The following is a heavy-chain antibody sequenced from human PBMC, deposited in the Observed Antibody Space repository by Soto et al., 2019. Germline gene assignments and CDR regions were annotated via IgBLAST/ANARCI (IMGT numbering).Heavy chain of an antibody. CDR2: IDPSGGNT. V-gene: IGHV1-46*01. CDR1: GYTFITYY. J-gene: IGHJ4*02. Sequence: ASVKVSCKASGYTFITYYMHWVRQAPGRGLEWMGIIDPSGGNTNYAQKFQGRVSMTRDTSTSTVYMELSSLRSEDTAVYYCAREYLDYWGQGSLVTVSS. CDR3: AREYLDY.